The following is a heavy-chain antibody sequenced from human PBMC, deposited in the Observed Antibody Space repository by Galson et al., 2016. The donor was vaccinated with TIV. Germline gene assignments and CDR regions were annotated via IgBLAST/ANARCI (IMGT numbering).Heavy chain of an antibody. D-gene: IGHD2-15*01. CDR2: IKSNSDGATT. CDR1: GFTFSNAW. V-gene: IGHV3-15*01. J-gene: IGHJ4*02. Sequence: SLRLSCAASGFTFSNAWMTWVRQAPGRGLEWVGRIKSNSDGATTAYAAPVKGRFSISRDDSKDTVYLQMNNLKTEDTALYFCTTGLGYCLISRCSLGLDYWGQGTLVTVSS. CDR3: TTGLGYCLISRCSLGLDY.